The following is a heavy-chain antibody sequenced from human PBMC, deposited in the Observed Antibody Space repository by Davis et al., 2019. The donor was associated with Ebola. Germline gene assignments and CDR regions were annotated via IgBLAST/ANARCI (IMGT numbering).Heavy chain of an antibody. Sequence: ASVKVSCKASGYTFTSYGISWVRQAPGQGLEWMGWISAYNGNTNYAQKLQGRVTMTTDTSTSTAYMELRSLRSDDTAVYYCARDIPGWSGYWGYYYGMDVWGQGTTVSVSS. CDR1: GYTFTSYG. J-gene: IGHJ6*02. V-gene: IGHV1-18*01. CDR2: ISAYNGNT. D-gene: IGHD3-3*01. CDR3: ARDIPGWSGYWGYYYGMDV.